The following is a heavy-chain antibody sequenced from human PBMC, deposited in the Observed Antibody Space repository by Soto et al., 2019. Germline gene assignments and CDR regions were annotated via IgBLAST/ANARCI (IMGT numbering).Heavy chain of an antibody. CDR1: GFTFSSYN. D-gene: IGHD6-6*01. CDR3: ARDLRAARRKAFDI. J-gene: IGHJ3*02. Sequence: GGSLRLSCAASGFTFSSYNMNWVRQSPGKGLEWVAAIGVSGSNIHYADSVKGRFTISRDNSKNTLYLQMNSLRAEDTAVYYCARDLRAARRKAFDIWGQGTMVTVSS. V-gene: IGHV3-21*01. CDR2: IGVSGSNI.